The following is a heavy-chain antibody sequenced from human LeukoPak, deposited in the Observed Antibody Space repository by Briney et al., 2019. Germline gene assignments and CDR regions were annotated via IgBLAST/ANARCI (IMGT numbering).Heavy chain of an antibody. D-gene: IGHD2-15*01. CDR3: ARDWEYCSSGICPPDYQYYYMYV. CDR2: ISSSSTYI. CDR1: GFSFSSYN. Sequence: PGGSLRLSCAASGFSFSSYNMNWVRKAPGKGLEWVSSISSSSTYIYYADSVKGRFTISRDNAKNSLYLQMNSLRAEDTAVYYCARDWEYCSSGICPPDYQYYYMYVWGKGTTATVSS. V-gene: IGHV3-21*06. J-gene: IGHJ6*03.